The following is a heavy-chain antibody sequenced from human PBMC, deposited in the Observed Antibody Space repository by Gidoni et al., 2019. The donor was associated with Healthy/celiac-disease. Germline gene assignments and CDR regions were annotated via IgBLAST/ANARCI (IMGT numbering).Heavy chain of an antibody. V-gene: IGHV4-34*01. CDR3: ARLPQRWPAMDKSDI. CDR1: GGSFSGYY. CDR2: INHSGST. Sequence: QVQLQQLGAGLLKPSETLSLTCAVYGGSFSGYYWSWIRQPPGKGLEWIGEINHSGSTNYNPSLKSRVTISVDTSKNQFSLKLSSVTAADTAVYYCARLPQRWPAMDKSDIWGQGTMVTVSS. J-gene: IGHJ3*02. D-gene: IGHD5-18*01.